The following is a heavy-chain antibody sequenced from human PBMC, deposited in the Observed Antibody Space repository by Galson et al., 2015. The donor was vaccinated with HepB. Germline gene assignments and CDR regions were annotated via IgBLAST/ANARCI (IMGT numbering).Heavy chain of an antibody. D-gene: IGHD3-10*01. CDR2: IFPGDSDT. V-gene: IGHV5-51*01. Sequence: QSGAEVKKPGESLKISCKGSGYSFSSYWIGWVRQMPGKGLEWMGIIFPGDSDTRYSPSFQGQVIISADKSINTAYLQWSSLKASDTAIYYCARPDLVRGAGGPFDYWGQGTLVTVSS. J-gene: IGHJ4*02. CDR3: ARPDLVRGAGGPFDY. CDR1: GYSFSSYW.